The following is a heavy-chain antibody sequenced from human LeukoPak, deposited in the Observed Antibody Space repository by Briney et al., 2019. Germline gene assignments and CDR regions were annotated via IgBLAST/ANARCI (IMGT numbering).Heavy chain of an antibody. CDR1: GGSISSGSYS. J-gene: IGHJ3*02. CDR3: ARGAGSTISNDAFDI. V-gene: IGHV4-30-4*07. D-gene: IGHD2-15*01. Sequence: PSETLSLTCAVSGGSISSGSYSWSWIRQPPGKGLEWIGYFYYTGGTYYNPSLKSRVTISVDTSKNQFSLKLSSVTAADTAVYYCARGAGSTISNDAFDIWGQGTMVTVSS. CDR2: FYYTGGT.